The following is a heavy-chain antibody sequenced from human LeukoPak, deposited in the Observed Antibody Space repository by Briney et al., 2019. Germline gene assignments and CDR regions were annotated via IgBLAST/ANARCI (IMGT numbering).Heavy chain of an antibody. D-gene: IGHD2-8*01. Sequence: GGSLRLSCAASGFTFNNYAMNWVRQAPGKGLEWVSSIGSNISYIYYADSTKGRFTISRDNPKNSLYLQMNSLSAEDTAVYYCARDNGAKQFDYWGQGTLVIVSA. J-gene: IGHJ4*02. CDR1: GFTFNNYA. V-gene: IGHV3-21*01. CDR2: IGSNISYI. CDR3: ARDNGAKQFDY.